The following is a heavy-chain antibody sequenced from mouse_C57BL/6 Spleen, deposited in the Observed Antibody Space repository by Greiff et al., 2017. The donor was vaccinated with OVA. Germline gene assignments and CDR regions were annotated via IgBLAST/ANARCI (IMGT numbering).Heavy chain of an antibody. V-gene: IGHV1-75*01. CDR3: ASLYYSNWWYFDV. J-gene: IGHJ1*03. CDR2: IFPGSGST. CDR1: GYTFTDYY. Sequence: VQLQQSGPELVKPGASVKISCKASGYTFTDYYINWVKQRPGQGLEWIGWIFPGSGSTYYNEKFKGKATLTVDKSSSTAYMLLSSLTSEDSAVYCCASLYYSNWWYFDVWGTGTTVTVSS. D-gene: IGHD2-5*01.